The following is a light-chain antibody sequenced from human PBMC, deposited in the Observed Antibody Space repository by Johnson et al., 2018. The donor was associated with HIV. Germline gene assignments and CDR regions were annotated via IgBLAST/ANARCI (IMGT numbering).Light chain of an antibody. Sequence: QSVLTQPPSVSAAPGQKVTISCSGSSSNIVDNYVSWYQQLPGTAPKLLIYENNKRPSGIPDRFSGSKSGTSATLGITGLQTGDEADYYCGTLDSSLSALFGTGTKVTVL. CDR1: SSNIVDNY. CDR2: ENN. CDR3: GTLDSSLSAL. J-gene: IGLJ1*01. V-gene: IGLV1-51*02.